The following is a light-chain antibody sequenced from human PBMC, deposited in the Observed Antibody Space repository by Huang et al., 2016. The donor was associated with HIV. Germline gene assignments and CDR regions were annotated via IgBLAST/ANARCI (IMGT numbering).Light chain of an antibody. J-gene: IGKJ4*01. Sequence: EIVMTQSPATLSVSPGERATLSCRASQSVSSNLSWYRQKPGQAPRLRIYGASTRATGIPARFSGSGSGKEFTLTISSPQSEDFAVYYCQQYNSWPPVTFGGGTKVEIK. CDR1: QSVSSN. CDR2: GAS. V-gene: IGKV3-15*01. CDR3: QQYNSWPPVT.